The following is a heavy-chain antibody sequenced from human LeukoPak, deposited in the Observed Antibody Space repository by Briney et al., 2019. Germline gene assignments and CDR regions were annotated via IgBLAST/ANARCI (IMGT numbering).Heavy chain of an antibody. Sequence: PSETLSLTCTVSGGSISSYYWSWIRQPPGKGLEWIGEINHSGSTNYNPSLKSRVTISVDTSKNQFSLKLGSVTAADTAVYYCARDRLRARWFDPWGQGTLVTVSS. CDR2: INHSGST. CDR1: GGSISSYY. J-gene: IGHJ5*02. D-gene: IGHD4-17*01. CDR3: ARDRLRARWFDP. V-gene: IGHV4-34*01.